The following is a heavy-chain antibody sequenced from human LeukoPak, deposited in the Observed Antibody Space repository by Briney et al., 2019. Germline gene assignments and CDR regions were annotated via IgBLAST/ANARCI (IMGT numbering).Heavy chain of an antibody. J-gene: IGHJ4*02. D-gene: IGHD1-26*01. V-gene: IGHV4-39*07. CDR2: IYHSGTTYSGST. CDR1: GASMSNYY. CDR3: ARVQQLGPESDY. Sequence: SETLSLTCNVSGASMSNYYWVWIRQPPGKGLEWIGSIYHSGTTYSGSTYYNPSLKSRVTISLDTSKNQFSLKLSSVTAADTAVYYCARVQQLGPESDYWGQGTLVTVSS.